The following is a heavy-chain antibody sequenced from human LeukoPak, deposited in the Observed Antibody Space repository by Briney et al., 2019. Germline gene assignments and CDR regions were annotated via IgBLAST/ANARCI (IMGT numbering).Heavy chain of an antibody. CDR1: GFAFSNYA. Sequence: PGGSLRLSCTTSGFAFSNYAMNWVRQAPGKGPEWVSGISGFNTYYADSVKGRFTIFRDNSKNVLYLQMDRLRAEDTALYSCAKDVCTSPRCLLYFDSWGQGTLVTVSS. CDR2: ISGFNT. V-gene: IGHV3-23*01. CDR3: AKDVCTSPRCLLYFDS. J-gene: IGHJ4*02. D-gene: IGHD2-8*01.